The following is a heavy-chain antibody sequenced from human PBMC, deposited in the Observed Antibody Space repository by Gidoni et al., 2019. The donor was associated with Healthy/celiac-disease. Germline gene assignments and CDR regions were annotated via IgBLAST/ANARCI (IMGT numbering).Heavy chain of an antibody. D-gene: IGHD3-22*01. CDR3: ARVDLVFTRIPYY. CDR1: GYTFTSYA. CDR2: INAGNGNT. V-gene: IGHV1-3*01. J-gene: IGHJ4*02. Sequence: QVQLVQSGAEVKKPGASVKVSCKASGYTFTSYAMHWVRQAPGQRLEWMGWINAGNGNTKYSQKFQGRVTITRDTSASTAYMELSSLRSEDTAVYYCARVDLVFTRIPYYWGQGTLVTVSS.